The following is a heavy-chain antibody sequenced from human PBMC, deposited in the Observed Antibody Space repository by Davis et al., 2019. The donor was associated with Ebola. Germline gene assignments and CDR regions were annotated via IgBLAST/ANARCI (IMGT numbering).Heavy chain of an antibody. V-gene: IGHV5-51*01. Sequence: GESLKISCKGSGYSFTSYWIGWVRQMPGKGLEWTGIIYPGDSDTRYSPSFEGQVTISVDRSITTAYLQWRSLRASDTAMYYCARQESLYGSSDYWGQGTLVTVSS. D-gene: IGHD3-22*01. CDR1: GYSFTSYW. CDR2: IYPGDSDT. J-gene: IGHJ4*02. CDR3: ARQESLYGSSDY.